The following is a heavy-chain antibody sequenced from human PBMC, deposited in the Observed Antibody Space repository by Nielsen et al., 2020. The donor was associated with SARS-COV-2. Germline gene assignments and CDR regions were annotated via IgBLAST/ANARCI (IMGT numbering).Heavy chain of an antibody. D-gene: IGHD5-18*01. Sequence: GGSLRLSCAASRNYAMSWVRQAPGKGLEWVSAISYSGETTYYADSVKGRLTISRDNARNSVYLQMNSLGAEDTAVYYCARTGRNMVNYYGMDVWGQGTTVTVSS. CDR1: RNYA. CDR3: ARTGRNMVNYYGMDV. CDR2: ISYSGETT. V-gene: IGHV3-23*01. J-gene: IGHJ6*02.